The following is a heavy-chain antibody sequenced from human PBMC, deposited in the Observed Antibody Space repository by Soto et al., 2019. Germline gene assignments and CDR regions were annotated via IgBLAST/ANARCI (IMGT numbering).Heavy chain of an antibody. Sequence: GGSLRLSCAASGFTFSSYSMNWVRQAPGKGLEWVSSISSSSSYIYYADSVKGRFTISRDNAKNSLYLQMNSLRAEDTAVYYCARXSITMVRGVTYYYGMDVWGQGTTVTVSS. J-gene: IGHJ6*02. CDR3: ARXSITMVRGVTYYYGMDV. CDR2: ISSSSSYI. CDR1: GFTFSSYS. D-gene: IGHD3-10*01. V-gene: IGHV3-21*01.